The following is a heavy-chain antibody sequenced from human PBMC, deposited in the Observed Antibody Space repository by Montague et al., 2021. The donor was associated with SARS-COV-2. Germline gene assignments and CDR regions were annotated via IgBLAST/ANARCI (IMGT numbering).Heavy chain of an antibody. J-gene: IGHJ3*02. CDR1: GDSVSSNTAT. D-gene: IGHD2-15*01. CDR3: ARTTTRMLYPENAFDI. CDR2: TYYRSKWYH. Sequence: CAISGDSVSSNTATWKWIRQSPSRGLEWLGRTYYRSKWYHDYALSLKSRVTINPDTSKNQFSLQLSSVAPEDTAVFYCARTTTRMLYPENAFDIWGQGTMVTVSS. V-gene: IGHV6-1*01.